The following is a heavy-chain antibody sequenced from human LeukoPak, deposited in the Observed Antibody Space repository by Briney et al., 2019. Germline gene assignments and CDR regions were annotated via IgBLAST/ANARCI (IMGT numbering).Heavy chain of an antibody. CDR2: ISNDGGGT. CDR3: AKATSRGYDFDY. V-gene: IGHV3-23*01. Sequence: GGSLRLSCGASGFTFINYGMSWVRQAPGKELEWVSSISNDGGGTAYAASVQGRLSISRDNSRNTLYLQLSSLRAEDTAVYYCAKATSRGYDFDYWGQGALVTVSS. D-gene: IGHD5-12*01. CDR1: GFTFINYG. J-gene: IGHJ4*02.